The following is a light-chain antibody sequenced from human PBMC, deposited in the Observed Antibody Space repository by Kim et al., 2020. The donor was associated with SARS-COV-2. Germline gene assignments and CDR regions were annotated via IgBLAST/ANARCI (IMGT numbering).Light chain of an antibody. V-gene: IGLV2-14*01. J-gene: IGLJ3*02. CDR2: DVN. CDR1: SSDLGAYNF. CDR3: TSFATTKSLV. Sequence: QSALTQPASVSGSPGQSITISCSGTSSDLGAYNFVSWFQQHPGKAPKLMMYDVNKRPSGVSDRFSGSKSGSTASLTISGLQAEDEADYYCTSFATTKSLVFGGGAQLTVL.